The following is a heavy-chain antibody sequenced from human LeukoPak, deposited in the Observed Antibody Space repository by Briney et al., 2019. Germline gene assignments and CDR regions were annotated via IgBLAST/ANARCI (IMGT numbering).Heavy chain of an antibody. D-gene: IGHD4/OR15-4a*01. J-gene: IGHJ5*02. Sequence: GGSLRLSCAASGFTVSNNYMNWVRQAPGKGLEWVSLIYSGGDTHYADSVKGRFTISRDSSKNTLYLQMNSLRAEDTAVDYCARDPPAVRTNTYAWGQGTLVTVSS. CDR1: GFTVSNNY. V-gene: IGHV3-66*01. CDR3: ARDPPAVRTNTYA. CDR2: IYSGGDT.